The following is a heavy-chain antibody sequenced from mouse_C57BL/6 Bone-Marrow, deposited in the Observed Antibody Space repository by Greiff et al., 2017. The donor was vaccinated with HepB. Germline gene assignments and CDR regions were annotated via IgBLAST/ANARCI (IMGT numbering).Heavy chain of an antibody. CDR1: GYTFTTYP. V-gene: IGHV1-47*01. Sequence: QVQLKESGAELVKPGASVKMSCKASGYTFTTYPIEWMKQNHGKSLEWIGNFHPYNDDTKYNEKFKGKATLTVEKSSSTVYLELSRLTSDDSAVYYCARGYYGNHGYFDVWGTGTTVTVSS. D-gene: IGHD2-1*01. J-gene: IGHJ1*03. CDR2: FHPYNDDT. CDR3: ARGYYGNHGYFDV.